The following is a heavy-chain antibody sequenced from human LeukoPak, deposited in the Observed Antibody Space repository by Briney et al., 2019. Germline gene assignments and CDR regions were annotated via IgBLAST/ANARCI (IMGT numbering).Heavy chain of an antibody. Sequence: PGGSLRLSCAASGFTFSSYSMNWVRQAPGKGLEWVSAISGSGGSTYYADSVKGRFTISRDNSKNTLYLQMNSLRAEDTAVYYCAKGDFTAPAAFDIWGQGTMVTVSS. D-gene: IGHD3/OR15-3a*01. CDR3: AKGDFTAPAAFDI. CDR2: ISGSGGST. J-gene: IGHJ3*02. V-gene: IGHV3-23*01. CDR1: GFTFSSYS.